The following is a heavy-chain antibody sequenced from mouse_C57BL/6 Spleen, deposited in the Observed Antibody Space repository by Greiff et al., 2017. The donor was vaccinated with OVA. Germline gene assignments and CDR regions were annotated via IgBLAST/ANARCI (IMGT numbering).Heavy chain of an antibody. V-gene: IGHV8-12*01. CDR1: GFPLGPLGLV. D-gene: IGHD1-1*01. CDR3: ARRSNYYGSSYVGNWYFDV. CDR2: FYWVNDK. Sequence: QVTLKESGPGIFHSSQTPSLPFLSFGFPLGPLGLVLAGFVQLSGKVLSWLPHFYWVNDKRYTPSLKSRLTISKDTSRNQVFLKITSVDTADTATYYCARRSNYYGSSYVGNWYFDVWGTGTTVTVSS. J-gene: IGHJ1*03.